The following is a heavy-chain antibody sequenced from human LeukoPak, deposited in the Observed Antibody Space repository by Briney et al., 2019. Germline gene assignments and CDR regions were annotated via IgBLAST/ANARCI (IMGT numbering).Heavy chain of an antibody. CDR3: ACQSNSGWYGY. D-gene: IGHD6-19*01. CDR1: GFTFSDYY. J-gene: IGHJ4*02. V-gene: IGHV3-11*04. CDR2: ISSAGYTV. Sequence: PGGSLRLSCAASGFTFSDYYMSWVRQAPGQGLEWISYISSAGYTVDYADSVKGRFTISRANAKNSLYLQMNSLRAEDTAVYYCACQSNSGWYGYWGQGTLVTVSS.